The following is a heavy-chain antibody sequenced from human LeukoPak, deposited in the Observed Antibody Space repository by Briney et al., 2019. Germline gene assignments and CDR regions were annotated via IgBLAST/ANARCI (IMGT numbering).Heavy chain of an antibody. CDR1: GFTFSSYW. Sequence: QPGGSLRLSCAASGFTFSSYWMIWVRQAPGKGLEWVANIKQDGSEKYYVDSVKGRFTISRDNAKNSLYLQMNSLRAEDTAVYYCAREGGSYYSNWFDPWGQGTLVTVSS. V-gene: IGHV3-7*01. CDR2: IKQDGSEK. D-gene: IGHD1-26*01. J-gene: IGHJ5*02. CDR3: AREGGSYYSNWFDP.